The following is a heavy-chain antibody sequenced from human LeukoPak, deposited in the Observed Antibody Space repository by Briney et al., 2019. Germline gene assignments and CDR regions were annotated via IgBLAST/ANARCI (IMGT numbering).Heavy chain of an antibody. J-gene: IGHJ4*02. CDR3: ARGGGYYRPLIDY. CDR2: ISYDGSNK. Sequence: GGSLRLSCAASGFTFSSYAMHWVRQAPGKGLEWVAVISYDGSNKYYADSVKGRFTISRDNSENTLYLQMNSLRAEDTAVYYCARGGGYYRPLIDYWGQGTLVTVSS. D-gene: IGHD3-22*01. CDR1: GFTFSSYA. V-gene: IGHV3-30*04.